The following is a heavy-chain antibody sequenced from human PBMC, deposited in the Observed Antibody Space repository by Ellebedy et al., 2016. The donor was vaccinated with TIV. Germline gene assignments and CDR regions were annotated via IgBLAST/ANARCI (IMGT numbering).Heavy chain of an antibody. CDR3: ARGELGPTKGAFAY. J-gene: IGHJ4*02. V-gene: IGHV3-33*01. CDR1: GFGFSGYA. Sequence: PGGSLRLSCAASGFGFSGYAMHWVRKSPVKGLEWVAVTWADGHNTYYADSVKGRFTVSRDTSKNSLYLQMDSLRDEDTAMYYCARGELGPTKGAFAYWGQGTLVTVTS. CDR2: TWADGHNT. D-gene: IGHD1-26*01.